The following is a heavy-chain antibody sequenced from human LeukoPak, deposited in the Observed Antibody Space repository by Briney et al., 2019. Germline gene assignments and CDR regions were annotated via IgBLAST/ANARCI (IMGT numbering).Heavy chain of an antibody. D-gene: IGHD3-3*01. CDR1: GYTFGSYY. V-gene: IGHV1-46*01. Sequence: ASVKVCCKASGYTFGSYYMHWLRQAPGQGLEWMGLINPSGGSTSYTQKFQGRVTMTRDTSTSTVYMELSSLRSEDTAVYYCAREGFPPKISDFWSGLGPYYYYGMDVWGQGTTVTVSS. CDR3: AREGFPPKISDFWSGLGPYYYYGMDV. CDR2: INPSGGST. J-gene: IGHJ6*02.